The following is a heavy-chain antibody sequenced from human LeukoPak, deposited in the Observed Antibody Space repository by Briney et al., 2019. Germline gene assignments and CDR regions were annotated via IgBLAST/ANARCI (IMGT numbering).Heavy chain of an antibody. Sequence: PGGSLRLSCGASGFTFSTYEMNWVRQAPGKGLEWVSYISSSDSTKYYADSVKGRFTISRDNAKNSLYLQMNSLRVGDTAVYYCARVGSSWFVAFDFWGQGTLVTVSS. CDR3: ARVGSSWFVAFDF. D-gene: IGHD6-13*01. V-gene: IGHV3-48*03. J-gene: IGHJ3*01. CDR2: ISSSDSTK. CDR1: GFTFSTYE.